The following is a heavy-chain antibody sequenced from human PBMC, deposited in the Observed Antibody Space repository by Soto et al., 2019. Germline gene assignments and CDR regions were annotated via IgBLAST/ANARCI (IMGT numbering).Heavy chain of an antibody. V-gene: IGHV3-21*01. J-gene: IGHJ4*02. D-gene: IGHD3-22*01. CDR1: GFTFSSYS. CDR3: ARVPMDYYDSSGYLDY. CDR2: ISSGSSYI. Sequence: EVQLVESGGGLVKPGGSLRLSCAASGFTFSSYSVIWVRQAPGKGLEWVSSISSGSSYIYYADSAKGRFTISRDNAKSSLFLQMNSLRADDTAVYYCARVPMDYYDSSGYLDYWGQGTLVTVSS.